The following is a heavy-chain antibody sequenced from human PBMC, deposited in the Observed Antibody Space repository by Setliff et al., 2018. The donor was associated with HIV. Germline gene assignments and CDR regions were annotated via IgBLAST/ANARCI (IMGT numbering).Heavy chain of an antibody. CDR1: GFTFSSYG. D-gene: IGHD3-10*01. V-gene: IGHV3-30*02. Sequence: GGSLRLSCAASGFTFSSYGMHWVRQAPGKGLEWVAFIRYDGSNKYYAGSVKGRFTISRDNSKNTLYLQMNSLRAEDTAVYYCAKGKLLWFGESDAFDIWGQGTMVTVSS. J-gene: IGHJ3*02. CDR3: AKGKLLWFGESDAFDI. CDR2: IRYDGSNK.